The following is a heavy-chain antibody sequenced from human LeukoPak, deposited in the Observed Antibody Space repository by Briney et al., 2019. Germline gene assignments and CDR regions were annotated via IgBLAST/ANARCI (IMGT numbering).Heavy chain of an antibody. V-gene: IGHV3-74*01. CDR2: INSDGSST. Sequence: GGSLRLSCAASGFTFSTYWMHWVRQAPGKGLVWVSRINSDGSSTAYADSVKGRFTISRDNAKNTLYLQMNSLRADDTAVYYCASGDLGERGGKWGQGTLVTVSS. J-gene: IGHJ4*02. D-gene: IGHD3-10*01. CDR1: GFTFSTYW. CDR3: ASGDLGERGGK.